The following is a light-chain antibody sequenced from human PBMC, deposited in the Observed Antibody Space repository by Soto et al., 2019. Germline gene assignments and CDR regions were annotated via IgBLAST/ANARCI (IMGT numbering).Light chain of an antibody. J-gene: IGKJ1*01. CDR2: GAS. Sequence: DIQMTQSPFSLAASVGDRVTVSCRSSQNIDTFLNWYRHKPGKAPELLIFGASRLHSGVPSRFSGGGSGTEFTLNISSLQPEDFATYYCQQYNSSWTFGQGTKVEIK. CDR3: QQYNSSWT. V-gene: IGKV1-39*01. CDR1: QNIDTF.